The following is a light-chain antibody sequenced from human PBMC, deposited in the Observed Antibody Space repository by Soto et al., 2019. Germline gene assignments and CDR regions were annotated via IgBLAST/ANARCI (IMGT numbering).Light chain of an antibody. CDR3: QQSYSTPT. Sequence: DIQMTQSPSSLSASVGDRVTITCRASQSITNYLNWYQHKPGKAPNLLIYTASTLQSGVPLRFSGSGSGTDFTLTISCLQPENFATYYCQQSYSTPTFGQGTKVEI. CDR1: QSITNY. CDR2: TAS. V-gene: IGKV1-39*01. J-gene: IGKJ1*01.